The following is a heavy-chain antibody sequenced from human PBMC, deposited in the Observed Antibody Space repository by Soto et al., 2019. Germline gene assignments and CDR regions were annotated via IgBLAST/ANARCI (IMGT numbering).Heavy chain of an antibody. V-gene: IGHV1-18*01. CDR1: GYTFTSYG. Sequence: QVQLVQSGAEVKQPGASVKVSCKASGYTFTSYGISWVRQAPGQGLEWMGWISAYNGNTNYAQKLQGRATMTTDTYASTAYMQLRSLRSDDTAVYYSARDTTGSPVYWGQGTLVTVSS. J-gene: IGHJ4*02. CDR3: ARDTTGSPVY. D-gene: IGHD1-1*01. CDR2: ISAYNGNT.